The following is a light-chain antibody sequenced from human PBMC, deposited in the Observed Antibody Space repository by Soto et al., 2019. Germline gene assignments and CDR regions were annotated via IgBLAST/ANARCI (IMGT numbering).Light chain of an antibody. CDR3: SSYAGSSWV. V-gene: IGLV2-8*01. CDR2: DVS. J-gene: IGLJ3*02. CDR1: SSDVGAYNY. Sequence: QSVLTQPPSASGSPGQSVTISCTGTSSDVGAYNYVSWYQQHPGKAPKLMIYDVSKRPSGVAYRFAGSKSGNAASLTVSGLQGEDEADYYCSSYAGSSWVFGGGTKVTVL.